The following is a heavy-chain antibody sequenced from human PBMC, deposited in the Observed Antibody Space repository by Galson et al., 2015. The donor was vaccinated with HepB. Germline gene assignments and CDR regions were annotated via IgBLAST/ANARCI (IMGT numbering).Heavy chain of an antibody. CDR3: ARSNPYSCSLPPYDI. V-gene: IGHV1-18*01. CDR1: GYTFTSYG. J-gene: IGHJ3*02. D-gene: IGHD6-13*01. CDR2: ISRYNGNT. Sequence: SVKVSCKASGYTFTSYGITWVRQAPGQGLEWMGWISRYNGNTNYAQNLQGRVTMTTETSTITAYLEVGSLRADDTAVYYCARSNPYSCSLPPYDICCHGTMCPASS.